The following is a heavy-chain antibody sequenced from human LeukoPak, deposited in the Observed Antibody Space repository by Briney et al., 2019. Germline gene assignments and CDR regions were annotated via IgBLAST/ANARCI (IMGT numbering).Heavy chain of an antibody. CDR1: GLTYSSYA. Sequence: PGGSLRLSCAASGLTYSSYAMSWVRQAPGKGLEWVSAISGSGGSTYYADSVKGRFTISRDNSKNTLYLQMNSLRAEDTAVYYCAKSPYYGSGSYQVYWGQGTLVTVSS. CDR3: AKSPYYGSGSYQVY. D-gene: IGHD3-10*01. CDR2: ISGSGGST. J-gene: IGHJ4*02. V-gene: IGHV3-23*01.